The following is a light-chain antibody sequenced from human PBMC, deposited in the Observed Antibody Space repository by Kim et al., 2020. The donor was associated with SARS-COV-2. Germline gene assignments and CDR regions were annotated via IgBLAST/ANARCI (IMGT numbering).Light chain of an antibody. J-gene: IGKJ4*01. CDR3: QQYGSSPS. V-gene: IGKV3-20*01. CDR1: QSVSSSY. CDR2: GAS. Sequence: EIVLTQSPGTLSLSPGERATLSCRASQSVSSSYLAWYQQKPGQAPRLLIYGASSRATGIPDRFSGSGSGTDFTLTISRLEPEDFAVYYCQQYGSSPSFGGWTKVDTK.